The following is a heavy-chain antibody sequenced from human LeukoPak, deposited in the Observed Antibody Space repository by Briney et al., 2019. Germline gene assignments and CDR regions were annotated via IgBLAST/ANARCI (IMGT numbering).Heavy chain of an antibody. CDR3: ALLSGIAAAGVDY. J-gene: IGHJ4*02. D-gene: IGHD6-13*01. V-gene: IGHV4-59*01. CDR1: GGSISSYY. Sequence: SETLSLTCTVSGGSISSYYWSWIRQPPGKGLEWIGYIYYSGSTNYNPSLKSRVTISVDTSKNQFSLKLSSVTAADTAVYYCALLSGIAAAGVDYWGQGTLVTVSS. CDR2: IYYSGST.